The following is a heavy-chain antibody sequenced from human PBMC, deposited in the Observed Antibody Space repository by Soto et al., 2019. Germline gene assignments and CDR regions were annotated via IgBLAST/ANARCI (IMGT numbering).Heavy chain of an antibody. V-gene: IGHV4-59*01. D-gene: IGHD4-17*01. Sequence: PSETLSLTCSVSGDSMTGANWGWFRQSPEKGLEWIGYIDYSGSTNYNPSLRSRITITIDTSSNQFSLNLASVTAADAAVYYCTRARYGDHFASGGQGTLVTVSS. CDR1: GDSMTGAN. J-gene: IGHJ4*02. CDR3: TRARYGDHFAS. CDR2: IDYSGST.